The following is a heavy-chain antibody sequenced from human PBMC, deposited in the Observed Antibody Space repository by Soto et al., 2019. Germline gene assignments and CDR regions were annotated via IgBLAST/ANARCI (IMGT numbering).Heavy chain of an antibody. V-gene: IGHV1-18*01. D-gene: IGHD3-9*01. J-gene: IGHJ6*02. Sequence: ASVKVSCKAAGYTFISYSISWVRQVPGQGLEWLGRIITYNGNTNYAQKFQGRVTMTAYTSTNTAYMGLRSLTSDDTAVYYCARDILTRFPWGSATAQYSFYGMEVWGQGTTVTVSS. CDR3: ARDILTRFPWGSATAQYSFYGMEV. CDR2: IITYNGNT. CDR1: GYTFISYS.